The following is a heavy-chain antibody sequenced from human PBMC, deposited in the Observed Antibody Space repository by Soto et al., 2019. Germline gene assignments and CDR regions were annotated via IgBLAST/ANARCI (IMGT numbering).Heavy chain of an antibody. CDR2: IISGIGNT. CDR1: GYTFSSYA. Sequence: ASVKVSCKASGYTFSSYAMHWVRQAPGQMLEWMGWIISGIGNTKYSQKFQGRVTITRDTSASTAYMELSSLRSEDTAVYYCARGGPPIDYWGQGTLVTVSS. D-gene: IGHD3-10*01. CDR3: ARGGPPIDY. V-gene: IGHV1-3*01. J-gene: IGHJ4*02.